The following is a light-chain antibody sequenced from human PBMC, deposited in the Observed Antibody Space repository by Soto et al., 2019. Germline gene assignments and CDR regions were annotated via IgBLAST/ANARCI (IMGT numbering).Light chain of an antibody. CDR1: QTISSW. V-gene: IGKV1-33*01. Sequence: LQRTKLASTLSGSLGYRVPITFWASQTISSWLAWYQQKPGKAPKLLIYDASNLETGVPSRFSGSGSGTDFTFTISSLQPEDSATYYCQQYDNRPTFGQGTRLEIK. CDR2: DAS. CDR3: QQYDNRPT. J-gene: IGKJ5*01.